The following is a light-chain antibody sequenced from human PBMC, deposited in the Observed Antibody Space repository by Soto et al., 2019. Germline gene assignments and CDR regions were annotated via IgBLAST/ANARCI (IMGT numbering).Light chain of an antibody. Sequence: QSALTQPPSASGSPGQSVTISCTGTSSDVGGYNYVSWYQQYPGKAPKLMIYEVNKRPSGVPDRFYGSKSGNTASMTVSGLQAEDEDDYYCLISYNGPYVFGTGTKVTVL. CDR3: LISYNGPYV. V-gene: IGLV2-8*01. J-gene: IGLJ1*01. CDR1: SSDVGGYNY. CDR2: EVN.